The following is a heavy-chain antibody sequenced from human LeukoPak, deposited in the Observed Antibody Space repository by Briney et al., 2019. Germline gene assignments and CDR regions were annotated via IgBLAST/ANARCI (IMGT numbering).Heavy chain of an antibody. CDR1: GGSISSYY. V-gene: IGHV4-59*01. Sequence: PSETLSLTCTVSGGSISSYYWSWIRQPPGKGLEWIGYIYYSGSTNYNPSLKSRVTISVDTSKNQFSLKLSSVTPADTAGYYCARVTDMTALDYWGQGTLVTVSS. CDR3: ARVTDMTALDY. J-gene: IGHJ4*02. CDR2: IYYSGST. D-gene: IGHD5-18*01.